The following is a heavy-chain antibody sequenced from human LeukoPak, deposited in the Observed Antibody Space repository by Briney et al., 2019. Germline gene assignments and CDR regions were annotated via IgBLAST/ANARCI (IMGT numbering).Heavy chain of an antibody. CDR2: ISDRARNT. V-gene: IGHV3-23*01. CDR1: GLTFSSYT. D-gene: IGHD4-11*01. CDR3: TTRLQHHFDY. J-gene: IGHJ4*02. Sequence: GGSLRLSCATSGLTFSSYTMNWVRQTPGEGLEWVSTISDRARNTHYADSVNGRFTISRDDFLNMVYLQMDRLTVEDTAVYYCTTRLQHHFDYGGQGTQVTVSS.